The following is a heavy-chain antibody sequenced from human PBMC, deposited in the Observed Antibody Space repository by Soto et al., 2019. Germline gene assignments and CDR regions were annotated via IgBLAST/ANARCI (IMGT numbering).Heavy chain of an antibody. Sequence: EVQLVESGGGLVQPGGSLRLSCVASGFTFSTYWMTWVRQAPGKWLEWVASINQDGSEIYYVDSVKGRFTISRDNAKNSLYLQMNSLRAEDTAVYYCARAITTAGGYWGQGTLVTVSS. CDR1: GFTFSTYW. J-gene: IGHJ4*02. D-gene: IGHD6-25*01. CDR3: ARAITTAGGY. V-gene: IGHV3-7*05. CDR2: INQDGSEI.